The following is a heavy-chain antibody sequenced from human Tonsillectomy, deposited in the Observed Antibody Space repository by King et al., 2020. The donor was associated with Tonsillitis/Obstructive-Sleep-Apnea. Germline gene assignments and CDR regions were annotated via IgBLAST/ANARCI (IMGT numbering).Heavy chain of an antibody. CDR3: ARDYYDLSGYYRGYFQH. CDR2: SRPYNGDT. CDR1: GYTFTNYD. Sequence: QLVQSGAEVKKPGASVKVSCKASGYTFTNYDITWVRQAPGQGLEWMGWSRPYNGDTNYAQKLQGRVTMTSDTSTSTAYMELRSLRSDDTAVYYCARDYYDLSGYYRGYFQHWGQGALVTVSS. J-gene: IGHJ1*01. D-gene: IGHD3-22*01. V-gene: IGHV1-18*01.